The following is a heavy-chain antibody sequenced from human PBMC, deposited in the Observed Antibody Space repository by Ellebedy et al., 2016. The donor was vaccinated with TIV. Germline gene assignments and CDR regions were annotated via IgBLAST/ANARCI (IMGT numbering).Heavy chain of an antibody. CDR3: ASESFDY. V-gene: IGHV1-3*01. Sequence: ASVKVSCKASGYTFTNYAMHWVRQAPGQRLEWMGWINVGNGNTKYSQKFQGRFTITRDTSANTAYMDLSSLRSEDTAVFYCASESFDYWGQGTLVTVSS. J-gene: IGHJ4*02. CDR1: GYTFTNYA. CDR2: INVGNGNT.